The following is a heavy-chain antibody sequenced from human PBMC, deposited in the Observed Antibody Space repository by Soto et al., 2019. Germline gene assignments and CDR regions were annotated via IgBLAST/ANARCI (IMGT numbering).Heavy chain of an antibody. CDR2: ISGSGGST. V-gene: IGHV3-23*01. CDR3: AKAGRGGSPRPAYYFDY. CDR1: GFTFSSYA. Sequence: PGGSLRLSCAASGFTFSSYAMSWVRQAPGKGLEWVSAISGSGGSTYYADSVKGRFTISRDNSKNTLYLQMNSLRAEDTAVYYCAKAGRGGSPRPAYYFDYWGQGTLVIVSS. D-gene: IGHD3-10*01. J-gene: IGHJ4*02.